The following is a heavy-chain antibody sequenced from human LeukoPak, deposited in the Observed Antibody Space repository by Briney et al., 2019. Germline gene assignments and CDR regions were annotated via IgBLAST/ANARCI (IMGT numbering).Heavy chain of an antibody. V-gene: IGHV1-69*06. CDR1: GGTFSSYA. D-gene: IGHD6-13*01. CDR3: ARGAAAGEVDY. CDR2: IIPIFGTA. J-gene: IGHJ4*02. Sequence: ASVEVSCKASGGTFSSYAISWVRQAPGQGLEWMGGIIPIFGTANCAQEFQGRVTITADKSTSTAYMELSSLRSEDTAVYYCARGAAAGEVDYWGQGTLVTVSS.